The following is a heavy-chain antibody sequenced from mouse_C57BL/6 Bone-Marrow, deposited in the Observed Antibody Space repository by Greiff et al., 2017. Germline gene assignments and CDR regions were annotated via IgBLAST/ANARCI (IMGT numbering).Heavy chain of an antibody. CDR3: ARRINPYYFDY. Sequence: QVQLQQPGAELVMPGASVKLSCKASGYTFTSYWMHWVKQRPGQGLEWIGEIDPSDSYTNYNQKFKGKSTLTVDKSSSTAYMQLSSLTSEDSAVYYCARRINPYYFDYWGQGTTLTVSS. D-gene: IGHD2-4*01. J-gene: IGHJ2*01. V-gene: IGHV1-69*01. CDR1: GYTFTSYW. CDR2: IDPSDSYT.